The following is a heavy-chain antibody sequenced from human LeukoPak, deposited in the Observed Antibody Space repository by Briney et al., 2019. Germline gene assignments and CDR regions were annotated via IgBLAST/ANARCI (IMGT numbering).Heavy chain of an antibody. D-gene: IGHD2-15*01. CDR1: GGSFSGYY. V-gene: IGHV4-34*01. CDR3: ARTPYYYYYGMDV. Sequence: SENLSLNCSVYGGSFSGYYWSWIRQPPGKGLEWIGEINHSGFTNYNPSLKSRVTISVDTSKNHFSLKLSSVTAADTAVYYCARTPYYYYYGMDVWGQGTTVTVSS. J-gene: IGHJ6*02. CDR2: INHSGFT.